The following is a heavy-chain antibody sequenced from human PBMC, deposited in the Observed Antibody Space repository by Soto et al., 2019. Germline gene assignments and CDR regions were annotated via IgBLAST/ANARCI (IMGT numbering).Heavy chain of an antibody. V-gene: IGHV3-15*01. CDR2: IKSKTDGETT. J-gene: IGHJ4*01. CDR1: GIPFRGAW. D-gene: IGHD2-21*02. Sequence: EVQLVESGGGLVKPGGSLRLSCVVSGIPFRGAWMTWVRQAPGKGLEWVGRIKSKTDGETTDYPAPVKGRFTISRDDSKNTLYLQMNSLKTEDTGVYYCATACAGGDCYPIWGHGTLVTVSS. CDR3: ATACAGGDCYPI.